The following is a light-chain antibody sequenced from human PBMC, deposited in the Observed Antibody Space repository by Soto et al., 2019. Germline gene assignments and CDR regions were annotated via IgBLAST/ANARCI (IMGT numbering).Light chain of an antibody. Sequence: DIQMTQSPSTLSASVRDRVTITCRASQTISSWLAWFQQRPGRAPKFLIYKASSLKNGVPLRFSGSGSGTQFTLTISSLQPDDFATYYCQQYHIYSWTFGQGTKVDIK. J-gene: IGKJ1*01. V-gene: IGKV1-5*03. CDR1: QTISSW. CDR2: KAS. CDR3: QQYHIYSWT.